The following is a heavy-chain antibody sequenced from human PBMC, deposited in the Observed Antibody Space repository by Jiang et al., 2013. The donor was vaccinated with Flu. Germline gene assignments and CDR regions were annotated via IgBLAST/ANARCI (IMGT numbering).Heavy chain of an antibody. D-gene: IGHD6-13*01. Sequence: VTISVDTSKNQFSLKLSSVTAADTAVYYCARSPLSSSWFDYWGQGTLVTVSS. CDR3: ARSPLSSSWFDY. V-gene: IGHV4-30-4*07. J-gene: IGHJ4*02.